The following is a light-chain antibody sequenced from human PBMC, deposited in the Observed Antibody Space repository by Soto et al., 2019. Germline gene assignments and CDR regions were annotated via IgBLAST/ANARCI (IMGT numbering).Light chain of an antibody. V-gene: IGLV2-23*03. CDR2: EGS. J-gene: IGLJ1*01. CDR3: CSYAGGGSFV. CDR1: SSDVGSYNL. Sequence: QSALTQPASVSGSPGQSITISCTGTSSDVGSYNLVSWYQHHPGKAPKLMIYEGSKRPSGVSNRFSGSKSGNTASLTISGLQAEDEADYYCCSYAGGGSFVIATGTKVTVL.